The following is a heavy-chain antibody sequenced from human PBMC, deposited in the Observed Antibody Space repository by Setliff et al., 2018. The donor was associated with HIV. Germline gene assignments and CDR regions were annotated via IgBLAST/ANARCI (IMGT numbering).Heavy chain of an antibody. CDR1: GGSISSSSHY. CDR2: TYYSGST. D-gene: IGHD3-10*01. Sequence: SETLSLTCTVSGGSISSSSHYWGWIRQPPGKGLEWIGSTYYSGSTYYNPSLKSRVTISVDTSTNQFSLKLNSVTSADTARSYCPWXXXXQGVADYWGQGXLVTVXS. CDR3: PWXXXXQGVADY. J-gene: IGHJ4*02. V-gene: IGHV4-39*07.